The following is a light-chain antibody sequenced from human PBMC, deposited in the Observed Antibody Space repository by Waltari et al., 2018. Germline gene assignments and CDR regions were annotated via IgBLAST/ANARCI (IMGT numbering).Light chain of an antibody. J-gene: IGKJ2*01. CDR3: QHYGYSPYT. Sequence: EIVLTQSPGTLSLSPGERGTISFRASQSVSSSYLAWYQQKPGQAPRLLIYDASSRATGIPDRFSGSGSGTDFTLTISRLEPEDFAVYYCQHYGYSPYTFGQGTKLEI. CDR1: QSVSSSY. CDR2: DAS. V-gene: IGKV3-20*01.